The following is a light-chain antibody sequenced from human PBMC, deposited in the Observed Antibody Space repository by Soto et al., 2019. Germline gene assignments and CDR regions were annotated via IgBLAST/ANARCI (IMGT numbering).Light chain of an antibody. Sequence: DIQMTQPPSSLSASVGDRVTITCQASQDISNYLNWYQQKPGKAPKLLIYDASNLETGVPSRFSGSGSGTDFTFTISSLQPEDIATYYCQQYDNLLPWTFGQGTKVKIK. CDR3: QQYDNLLPWT. CDR1: QDISNY. V-gene: IGKV1-33*01. J-gene: IGKJ1*01. CDR2: DAS.